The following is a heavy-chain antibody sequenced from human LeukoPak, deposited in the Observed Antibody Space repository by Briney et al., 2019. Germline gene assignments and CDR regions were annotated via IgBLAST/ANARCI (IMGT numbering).Heavy chain of an antibody. CDR2: IRYDGSNK. V-gene: IGHV3-30*02. D-gene: IGHD6-13*01. CDR1: GFTVSSNY. J-gene: IGHJ5*02. CDR3: ALVAAGT. Sequence: GGSLRLSCAASGFTVSSNYMSWVRQAPGKGLEWVAFIRYDGSNKYYADSVKGRFTISRDNSKNTLYLQMNSLRAEDTAVYYCALVAAGTWGQGTLVTVSS.